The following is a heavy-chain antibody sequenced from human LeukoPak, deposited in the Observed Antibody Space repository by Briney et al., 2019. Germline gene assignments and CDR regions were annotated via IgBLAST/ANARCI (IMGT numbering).Heavy chain of an antibody. Sequence: ASVKVSCKASGYTFTSYDINWVRQATGQGLEWMGIINPSGGSTSYAQKFQGRVTMTRDTSTSTVYMELSSLRSEDTAVYYCARGSYSSSSIVPYYFDYWGQGTLVTVSS. CDR3: ARGSYSSSSIVPYYFDY. CDR1: GYTFTSYD. CDR2: INPSGGST. J-gene: IGHJ4*02. D-gene: IGHD6-6*01. V-gene: IGHV1-46*01.